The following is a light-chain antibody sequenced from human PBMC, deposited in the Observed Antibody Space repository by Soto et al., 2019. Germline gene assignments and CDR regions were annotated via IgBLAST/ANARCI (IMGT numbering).Light chain of an antibody. CDR1: SSNIGGNS. CDR3: GSWNSTLSADV. J-gene: IGLJ1*01. Sequence: QAVLTQPPSVSAAPGQKVTISCSGSSSNIGGNSVSWYHQLPGTAPKLLIYDANKRPSGIPDRFSGSKSGTSATLGITGFQTGDEADYYCGSWNSTLSADVFGTSTNVTVL. CDR2: DAN. V-gene: IGLV1-51*01.